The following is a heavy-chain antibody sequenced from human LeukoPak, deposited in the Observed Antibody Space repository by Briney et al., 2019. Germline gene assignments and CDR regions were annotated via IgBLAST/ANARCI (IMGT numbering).Heavy chain of an antibody. V-gene: IGHV3-23*01. CDR2: ISGGGGST. CDR1: GFTFSSYA. J-gene: IGHJ6*02. CDR3: AKDLLGDNYDFWSGYFGAYYYYGMDV. Sequence: PGGSLRLSCAASGFTFSSYAMSWVRQAPGKGLEWVSAISGGGGSTYYADSVKGRFTISRDNSKNTLYLQMNSLRAEDTAVYYCAKDLLGDNYDFWSGYFGAYYYYGMDVWGQGTTVTVSS. D-gene: IGHD3-3*01.